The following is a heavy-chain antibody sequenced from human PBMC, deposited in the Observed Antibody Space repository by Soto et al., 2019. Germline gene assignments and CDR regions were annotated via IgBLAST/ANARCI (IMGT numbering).Heavy chain of an antibody. D-gene: IGHD6-19*01. J-gene: IGHJ6*02. V-gene: IGHV1-69*01. Sequence: QVQLVQSGAEVKKPGSSVKVSCKASGGTFSSYAISWVRQAPGQGLEWMGGIIPIFGTANYARKFQGRVTITADESTSTAYMELSSLRSEDTAVYYCARESGPGIAVAKYGMDVWGQGTTVTVSS. CDR1: GGTFSSYA. CDR2: IIPIFGTA. CDR3: ARESGPGIAVAKYGMDV.